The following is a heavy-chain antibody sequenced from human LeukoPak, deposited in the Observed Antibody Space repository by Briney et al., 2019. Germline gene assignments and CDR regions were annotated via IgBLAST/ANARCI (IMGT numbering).Heavy chain of an antibody. D-gene: IGHD2-15*01. CDR3: ARDLGLLAFDY. CDR2: ISYYGSNK. J-gene: IGHJ4*02. CDR1: GFTFSSYA. Sequence: GGPLTLPCSASGFTFSSYAMHWVRQAPGKGLEGVAVISYYGSNKYYADSVKGRFTISRDNSKNTLYVEMKSLRAEATAVYYCARDLGLLAFDYWGQGTLVTVSS. V-gene: IGHV3-30*04.